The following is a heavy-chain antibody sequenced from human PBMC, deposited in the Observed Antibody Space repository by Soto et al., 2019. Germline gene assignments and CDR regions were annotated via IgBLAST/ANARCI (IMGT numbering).Heavy chain of an antibody. CDR3: AREDYYDSSGYPGY. V-gene: IGHV3-33*01. CDR1: GFTFSSYD. CDR2: IWYDGSNK. D-gene: IGHD3-22*01. J-gene: IGHJ4*02. Sequence: ESGGGVVQPGRSLRLTCAASGFTFSSYDMHWVRQAPGKGLEWVAVIWYDGSNKYYADSVKGRFTISRDNSKNTLYLQMNSLRAEDTAVYYCAREDYYDSSGYPGYWGQGTLVTVSS.